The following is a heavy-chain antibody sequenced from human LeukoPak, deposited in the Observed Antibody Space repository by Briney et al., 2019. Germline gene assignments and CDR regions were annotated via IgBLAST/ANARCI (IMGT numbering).Heavy chain of an antibody. CDR1: GGSFTDYN. D-gene: IGHD1-1*01. Sequence: LETLSLTCAVYGGSFTDYNWTWLRQSPEKGLEWIGEINDSGTTHYNPSLKSRVTISVDTAKHQFSLRMRSLTAADTAVYYCARGLDLEGLDYWGQGTLVTVSS. J-gene: IGHJ4*02. V-gene: IGHV4-34*01. CDR3: ARGLDLEGLDY. CDR2: INDSGTT.